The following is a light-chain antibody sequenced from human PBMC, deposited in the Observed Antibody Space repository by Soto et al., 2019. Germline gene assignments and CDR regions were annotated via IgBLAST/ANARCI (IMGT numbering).Light chain of an antibody. CDR1: SSDVGGYNF. CDR3: SSYTSSYTYV. V-gene: IGLV2-14*03. CDR2: DVS. Sequence: QSALTQPASVSGSPGQSVTISCAGTSSDVGGYNFVSWYQQHPGKAPQLMIYDVSSRPSGASNRFSGSKSGNTASLTISGLQAEDEADYYCSSYTSSYTYVLGTGTKVTVL. J-gene: IGLJ1*01.